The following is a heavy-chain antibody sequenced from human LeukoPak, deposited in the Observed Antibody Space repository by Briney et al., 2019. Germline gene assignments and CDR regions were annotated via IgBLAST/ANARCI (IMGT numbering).Heavy chain of an antibody. D-gene: IGHD2-2*01. CDR3: ARGPPACNNNCYGYLDY. CDR2: IGSDNKP. J-gene: IGHJ4*02. Sequence: GGSLRLSCAVSGLTVSTNYMTWVRQAPGKGLEWVSSIGSDNKPHYSESVKGRFAISRDNSKNTLFLQLHNLRVEDTAVYYCARGPPACNNNCYGYLDYWGQGTLVTVSS. V-gene: IGHV3-53*01. CDR1: GLTVSTNY.